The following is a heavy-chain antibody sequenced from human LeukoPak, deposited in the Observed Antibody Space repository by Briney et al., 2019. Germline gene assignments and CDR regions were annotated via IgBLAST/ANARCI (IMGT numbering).Heavy chain of an antibody. CDR2: IYSDGVT. Sequence: GGSLRLSCAASGFSVSGNYMGWVRPAPGKGLEWVSLIYSDGVTYYAASVKGRFTISKHNSENTLYLQMDSLTTEDTAVYYCAGRLATAASLDYWGRGTLVTVSS. CDR1: GFSVSGNY. D-gene: IGHD2-2*01. CDR3: AGRLATAASLDY. V-gene: IGHV3-53*04. J-gene: IGHJ4*02.